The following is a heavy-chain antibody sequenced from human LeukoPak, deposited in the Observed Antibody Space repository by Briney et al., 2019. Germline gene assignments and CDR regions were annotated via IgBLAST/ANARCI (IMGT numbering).Heavy chain of an antibody. J-gene: IGHJ6*04. V-gene: IGHV3-23*01. D-gene: IGHD3-10*02. CDR3: AELGITMIGGV. Sequence: GGSLRLSCAASGFTFSSYWMSWVRQAPGKGLEWVSAISGSGGSTYYADSVKGRYTISRDNAKNSLYLQMNSLRAEDTAVYYCAELGITMIGGVWGKGTTVTISS. CDR1: GFTFSSYW. CDR2: ISGSGGST.